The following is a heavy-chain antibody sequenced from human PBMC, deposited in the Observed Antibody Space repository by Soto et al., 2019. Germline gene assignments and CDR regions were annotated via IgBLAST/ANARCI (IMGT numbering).Heavy chain of an antibody. J-gene: IGHJ4*02. CDR2: ITPSDGSR. Sequence: QVQLVQSGAEVRKPGASVKVSCKASGYTFTSYYLHWVRQAPGQGLEWMGMITPSDGSRTYAQESQGRVTMTRDTSTSTVYMDRSSLRSEDTAVYYCARALPRYIVGRRMYFDYWGQGTRVTVSS. CDR1: GYTFTSYY. D-gene: IGHD1-26*01. V-gene: IGHV1-46*01. CDR3: ARALPRYIVGRRMYFDY.